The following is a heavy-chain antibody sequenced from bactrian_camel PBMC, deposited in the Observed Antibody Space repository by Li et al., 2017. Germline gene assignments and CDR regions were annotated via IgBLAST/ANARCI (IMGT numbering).Heavy chain of an antibody. V-gene: IGHV3S53*01. D-gene: IGHD1*01. Sequence: HVQLVESGGGSVQAGGSLRLSCAYSGNALSRNCLSWFRQAPGKEREGVGAIRSDGTTRYADSVKGRFTISKDNTENTLSPQMNSLKPEDTGMYYCAAAHGGMWFLSVWPSLNANEYDNWGQGTQVTVS. CDR3: AAAHGGMWFLSVWPSLNANEYDN. J-gene: IGHJ4*01. CDR2: IRSDGTT. CDR1: GNALSRNC.